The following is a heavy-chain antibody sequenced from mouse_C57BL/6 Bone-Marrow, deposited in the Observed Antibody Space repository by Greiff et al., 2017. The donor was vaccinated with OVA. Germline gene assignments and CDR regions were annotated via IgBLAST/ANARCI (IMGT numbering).Heavy chain of an antibody. D-gene: IGHD1-1*01. J-gene: IGHJ1*03. CDR1: GFTFSDYY. Sequence: EVMLVESEGGLVQPGSSMKLSCTASGFTFSDYYMAWVRQVPEKGLEWVANINYDGSSTYYLDSLKSRFIISRDNAKNILYLQMSSLKSEDTATYYCARGICHYYGSSSDWYFDVWGTGTTVTVSS. CDR3: ARGICHYYGSSSDWYFDV. CDR2: INYDGSST. V-gene: IGHV5-16*01.